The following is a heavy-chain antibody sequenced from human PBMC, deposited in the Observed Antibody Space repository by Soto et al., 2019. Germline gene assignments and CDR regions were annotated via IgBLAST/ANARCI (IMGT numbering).Heavy chain of an antibody. D-gene: IGHD3-10*01. CDR1: GVNFRSYG. CDR3: AKVAHGPLVREENWSAP. J-gene: IGHJ5*02. CDR2: ISGSGGST. V-gene: IGHV3-23*01. Sequence: GGSQRLSSTASGVNFRSYGMSWVRQAPGKGLEWVSAISGSGGSTYYADSVKGRFTISRDNSKNTLYLQMNSLRAEDTAVYYCAKVAHGPLVREENWSAPWGQGTLVTVSS.